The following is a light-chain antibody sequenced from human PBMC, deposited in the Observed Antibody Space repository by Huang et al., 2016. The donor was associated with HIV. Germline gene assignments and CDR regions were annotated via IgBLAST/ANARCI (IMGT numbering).Light chain of an antibody. Sequence: EIVLTQSPGTVSLSPGERATLSCRASQSVSNYLAWYQQKPGQAPRLLIYAASSRATGIPDRFSGSGSGTDFTLTITRLEPEDFAVYYCQHYGSALITFGQGTRLEIK. V-gene: IGKV3-20*01. CDR3: QHYGSALIT. J-gene: IGKJ5*01. CDR1: QSVSNY. CDR2: AAS.